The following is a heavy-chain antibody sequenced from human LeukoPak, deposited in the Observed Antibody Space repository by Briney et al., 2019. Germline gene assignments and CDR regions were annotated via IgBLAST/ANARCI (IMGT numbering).Heavy chain of an antibody. Sequence: GGSLRLSCVVSGFTFSSHAMTWVRQPPGKGLEWVSAIDIGGDITFYADSVQGRFIISRDNSKNTVYLQMNSLRVEDTAVYYCANEEVPNDYWGQGTLVTVSS. J-gene: IGHJ4*02. V-gene: IGHV3-23*01. D-gene: IGHD4/OR15-4a*01. CDR1: GFTFSSHA. CDR3: ANEEVPNDY. CDR2: IDIGGDIT.